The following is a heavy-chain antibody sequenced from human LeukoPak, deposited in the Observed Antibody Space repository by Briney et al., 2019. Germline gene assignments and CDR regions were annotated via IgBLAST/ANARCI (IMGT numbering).Heavy chain of an antibody. D-gene: IGHD6-19*01. J-gene: IGHJ4*02. CDR1: GGSISSSSYY. CDR2: IYYSGST. Sequence: SETLSLTCTVSGGSISSSSYYWGWIRQPPGKGLEWIGSIYYSGSTYYNPSLKSRVTISVDTSKNQFSLKLSSVTAADTAVYYCARRIAVAGKQTDYWGQGTLVTVSS. CDR3: ARRIAVAGKQTDY. V-gene: IGHV4-39*07.